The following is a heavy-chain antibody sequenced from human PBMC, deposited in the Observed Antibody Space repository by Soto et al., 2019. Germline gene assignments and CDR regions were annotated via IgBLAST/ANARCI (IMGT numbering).Heavy chain of an antibody. Sequence: SVKVSCKASGGTFSSYAISWVRQAPGQGLEWMGGIIPIFGTANYAQKFQGRVTITADESTSTAYMELSSLRSEDTAVYYCARSYYYDSSGYPAQPFDYWGQGTLVTVSS. D-gene: IGHD3-22*01. CDR2: IIPIFGTA. CDR1: GGTFSSYA. CDR3: ARSYYYDSSGYPAQPFDY. V-gene: IGHV1-69*13. J-gene: IGHJ4*02.